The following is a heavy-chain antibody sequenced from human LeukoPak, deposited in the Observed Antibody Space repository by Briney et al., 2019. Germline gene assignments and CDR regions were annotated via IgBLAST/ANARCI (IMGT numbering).Heavy chain of an antibody. CDR1: RGSISSGGYS. Sequence: PSETLSLTCAVSRGSISSGGYSWSWIRQPPGKGLEWIGDIYHSDSTYYNPSLKSRVTISVDRSKNQFSLRLSSVTAADTAVYYCPRGQWLTHHYFDYWGQGTLVTVSS. D-gene: IGHD5-12*01. J-gene: IGHJ4*02. CDR2: IYHSDST. CDR3: PRGQWLTHHYFDY. V-gene: IGHV4-30-2*01.